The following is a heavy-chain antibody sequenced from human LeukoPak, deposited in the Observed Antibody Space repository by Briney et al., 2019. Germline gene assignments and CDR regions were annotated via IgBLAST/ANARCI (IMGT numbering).Heavy chain of an antibody. CDR1: VFTFSNAW. V-gene: IGHV3-15*01. Sequence: GGSLRLTCVASVFTFSNAWIRWGRQAPGKGLEWVGRIQSKTDGETTDYAAPVKGRFTMSRDDSKNTLHLQMNSLKTEDTAVYSSTTAKVDSRGWSFRSIAYWGQGTLVTVSS. CDR2: IQSKTDGETT. CDR3: TTAKVDSRGWSFRSIAY. J-gene: IGHJ4*02. D-gene: IGHD6-19*01.